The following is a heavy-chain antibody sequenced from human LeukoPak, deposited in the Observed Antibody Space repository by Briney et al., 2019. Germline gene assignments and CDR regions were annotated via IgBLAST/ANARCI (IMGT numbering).Heavy chain of an antibody. Sequence: SVKVSCKASGGTFSSYAISWVRQAPGQGLEWMGGIIPIFGTANYAQKFQGRVTITTDESTSTAYMELSSVRSEDTAVYYCANSRGYYFDYWGQGTLVTVSS. CDR2: IIPIFGTA. J-gene: IGHJ4*02. V-gene: IGHV1-69*05. CDR3: ANSRGYYFDY. CDR1: GGTFSSYA.